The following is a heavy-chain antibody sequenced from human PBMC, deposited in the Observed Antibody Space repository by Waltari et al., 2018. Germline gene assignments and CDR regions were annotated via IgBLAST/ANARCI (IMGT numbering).Heavy chain of an antibody. J-gene: IGHJ4*02. Sequence: QLHLHESGAGLVKPSETLHLSCTVSGGSISTTSYYWGWVRQTPGTGLEWIGAIYFSGSTSFEPSLKSRVTMSVDTSKNQFSLNLTSVTAADTALYYCARHSPRYGGLPMGDFSLFLDYWGQGKLVTVSS. CDR1: GGSISTTSYY. V-gene: IGHV4-39*01. D-gene: IGHD3-16*02. CDR2: IYFSGST. CDR3: ARHSPRYGGLPMGDFSLFLDY.